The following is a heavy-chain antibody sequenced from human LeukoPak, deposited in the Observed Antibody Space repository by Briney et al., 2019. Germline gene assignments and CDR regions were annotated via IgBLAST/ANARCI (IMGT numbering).Heavy chain of an antibody. J-gene: IGHJ4*02. CDR1: GYTFTGYY. CDR2: INPNSGGT. CDR3: AREKEDIVLMVYGGIDY. V-gene: IGHV1-2*02. D-gene: IGHD2-8*01. Sequence: ASVKLSCKASGYTFTGYYMHWVRQAPGQGLEWMGWINPNSGGTNYAQKFQGRVTMTRDTSISTAYMELSRLRSDDTAGYYCAREKEDIVLMVYGGIDYWGQGTLVTVSS.